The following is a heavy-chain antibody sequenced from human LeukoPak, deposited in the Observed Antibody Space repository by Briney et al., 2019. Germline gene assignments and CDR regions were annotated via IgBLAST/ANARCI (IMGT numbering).Heavy chain of an antibody. D-gene: IGHD5-24*01. J-gene: IGHJ4*02. Sequence: HPGGSLRLSCAASGFTFSSYDMSWVRQPPGKGLEWIGEINHSGSTNYNPSLKSRVTISVDTSKNQFSLKLSSVTAADTAVYYCARGRRDGYNRHSSIFDYWGQGTLVTVSS. CDR2: INHSGST. CDR1: GFTFSSYD. CDR3: ARGRRDGYNRHSSIFDY. V-gene: IGHV4-34*01.